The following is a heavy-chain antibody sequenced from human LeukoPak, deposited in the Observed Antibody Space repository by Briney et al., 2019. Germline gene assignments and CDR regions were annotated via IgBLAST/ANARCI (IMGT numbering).Heavy chain of an antibody. Sequence: SQTLSLTCTVSGGSISSGDYFWSWIRQPPGKGLEWIGYVYYSGSTYYNPAPKSRVTISVDTSKNQFSLKLSSVTAADTAVYYCARGPPLLWFVELLSGLGSGFDPWGQGTLVTVSS. D-gene: IGHD3-10*01. CDR3: ARGPPLLWFVELLSGLGSGFDP. J-gene: IGHJ5*02. CDR2: VYYSGST. CDR1: GGSISSGDYF. V-gene: IGHV4-30-4*01.